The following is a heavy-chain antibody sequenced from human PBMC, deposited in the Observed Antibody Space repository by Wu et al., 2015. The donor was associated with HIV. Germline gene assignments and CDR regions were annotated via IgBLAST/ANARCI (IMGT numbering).Heavy chain of an antibody. V-gene: IGHV1-46*01. Sequence: QVQLVQSGAEVKKPGASVKFSCKASGYPFTSFYIHWVRQAPGQGLEWMGVINPGRGRTAFAQKFQGRVTMTRDTSTSTVYMDLSSLTSEDTALYYCGRVRLSGFDLEWNHYYGMDVWGQGP. D-gene: IGHD5-12*01. CDR1: GYPFTSFY. CDR3: GRVRLSGFDLEWNHYYGMDV. J-gene: IGHJ6*02. CDR2: INPGRGRT.